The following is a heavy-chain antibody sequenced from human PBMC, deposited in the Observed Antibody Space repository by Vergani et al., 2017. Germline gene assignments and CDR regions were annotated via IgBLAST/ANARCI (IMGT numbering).Heavy chain of an antibody. CDR2: ISGSGGST. Sequence: EVQLLESGGGLVQPGGSLRLSCAASGFTFSSYAMSWVRQAPGKGLEWVSAISGSGGSTYYADSVKGRFTISRDNSISTAYLQWSSLKASDTAMYYCARALYSLMVYAARGYAFDIWGQGTMVTVSS. D-gene: IGHD2-8*01. CDR3: ARALYSLMVYAARGYAFDI. V-gene: IGHV3-23*01. CDR1: GFTFSSYA. J-gene: IGHJ3*02.